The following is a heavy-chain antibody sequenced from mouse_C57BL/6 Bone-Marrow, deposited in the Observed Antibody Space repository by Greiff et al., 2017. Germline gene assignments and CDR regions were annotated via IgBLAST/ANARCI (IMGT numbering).Heavy chain of an antibody. D-gene: IGHD1-1*01. CDR2: IHPNSGST. CDR3: ARPDYYGSSWFAY. J-gene: IGHJ3*01. V-gene: IGHV1-64*01. CDR1: GYTFTSYW. Sequence: QVQLQQSGAELVKPGASVKLSCKASGYTFTSYWMHWVKQRPGQGLEWIGMIHPNSGSTNYNEKFKSKATLTVDKSSSTAYMQLSSLTSEDSAVXCCARPDYYGSSWFAYWGQGTLVTVSA.